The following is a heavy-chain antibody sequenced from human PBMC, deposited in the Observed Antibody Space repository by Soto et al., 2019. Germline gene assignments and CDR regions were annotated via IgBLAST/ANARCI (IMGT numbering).Heavy chain of an antibody. CDR1: GGPIKTGDYY. V-gene: IGHV4-30-4*01. CDR2: VFYSGAT. CDR3: ARAGFSYGHLLF. Sequence: LSLTCNVSGGPIKTGDYYWNWIRQPPGKGLEWIGYVFYSGATNYSPSLKSRAAISMDTSKNQFSLSLTSVTAADTAVYYCARAGFSYGHLLFWGQGSRVTVSS. D-gene: IGHD3-10*01. J-gene: IGHJ4*02.